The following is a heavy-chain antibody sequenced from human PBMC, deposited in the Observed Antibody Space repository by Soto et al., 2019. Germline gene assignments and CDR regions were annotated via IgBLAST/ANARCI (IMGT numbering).Heavy chain of an antibody. CDR1: GGPIKTGDYY. V-gene: IGHV4-30-4*01. CDR2: VFYSGAT. CDR3: ARAGFSYGHLLF. Sequence: LSLTCNVSGGPIKTGDYYWNWIRQPPGKGLEWIGYVFYSGATNYSPSLKSRAAISMDTSKNQFSLSLTSVTAADTAVYYCARAGFSYGHLLFWGQGSRVTVSS. D-gene: IGHD3-10*01. J-gene: IGHJ4*02.